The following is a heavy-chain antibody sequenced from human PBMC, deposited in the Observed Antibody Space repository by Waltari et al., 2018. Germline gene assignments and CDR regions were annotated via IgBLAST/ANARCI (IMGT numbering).Heavy chain of an antibody. D-gene: IGHD6-19*01. V-gene: IGHV1-3*01. CDR3: ARDRGSGWYGPYY. Sequence: QVQLVQSGAEVKKPGASVKVSCKASGYTFTSYAMHWVRQAPGQRLEWMGWINAGNGNTKYSQKFQGRVTITRDTSVSTAYMELSSLRSEDTAVYYCARDRGSGWYGPYYWGQGTLVTVSS. J-gene: IGHJ4*02. CDR1: GYTFTSYA. CDR2: INAGNGNT.